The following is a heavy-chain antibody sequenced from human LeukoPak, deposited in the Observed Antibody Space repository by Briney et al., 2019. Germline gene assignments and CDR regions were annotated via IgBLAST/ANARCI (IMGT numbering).Heavy chain of an antibody. J-gene: IGHJ4*02. CDR1: GVYISSDY. CDR3: ARHSGVIRYFDLLKPSTDFDY. CDR2: VYYTGST. V-gene: IGHV4-59*08. D-gene: IGHD3-9*01. Sequence: SETLSLTCTVSGVYISSDYWSWIRQPLGKGLEWIGYVYYTGSTYYNPSLKSRVTISVDMSKNQFSLKLSSVTAADTAVYYCARHSGVIRYFDLLKPSTDFDYWGQGTLVTVSS.